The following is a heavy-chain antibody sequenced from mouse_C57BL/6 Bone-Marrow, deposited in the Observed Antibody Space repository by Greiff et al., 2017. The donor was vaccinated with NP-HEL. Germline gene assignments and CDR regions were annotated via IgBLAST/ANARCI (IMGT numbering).Heavy chain of an antibody. CDR3: SMGYYGHDY. CDR2: ISSGSSTI. CDR1: GFTFSDYG. V-gene: IGHV5-17*01. J-gene: IGHJ2*01. D-gene: IGHD1-1*01. Sequence: DVKLVESGGGLVKPGGSLKLSCAASGFTFSDYGMHWVRQAPEKGLEWVAYISSGSSTIYYADTVKGRFTISIDNAKNTLFLQMTSLRSEDTAMYYCSMGYYGHDYWGQGTTLTVSS.